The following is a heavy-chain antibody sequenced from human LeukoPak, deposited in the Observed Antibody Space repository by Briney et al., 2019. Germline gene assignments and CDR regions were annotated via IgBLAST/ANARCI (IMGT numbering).Heavy chain of an antibody. CDR2: ISGSGGNT. J-gene: IGHJ4*02. Sequence: GGSLRLSCAASGFTFNSYGMSWVRQAPGKGLEWVSAISGSGGNTYYADSVKGRFTISRDNSKNMLYLQMNSLRADDTAVYYCAKVNFGVATSEGPDYWGQGTLVTVSS. V-gene: IGHV3-23*01. CDR3: AKVNFGVATSEGPDY. D-gene: IGHD3-3*01. CDR1: GFTFNSYG.